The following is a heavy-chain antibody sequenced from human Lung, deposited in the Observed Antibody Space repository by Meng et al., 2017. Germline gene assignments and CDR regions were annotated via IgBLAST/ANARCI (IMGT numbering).Heavy chain of an antibody. CDR1: CYTLSSDG. V-gene: IGHV1-18*01. Sequence: VPRVAAGAEVKKPGASVKVSCEASCYTLSSDGFSWVRQAPGQGLEWLGWINTYNGKTDYAQKFQGRITMTTDTFTSTAYMELRNLRSDDTAVYYCATRGNPYLNCWGQGTLVTVSS. CDR2: INTYNGKT. CDR3: ATRGNPYLNC. J-gene: IGHJ4*02.